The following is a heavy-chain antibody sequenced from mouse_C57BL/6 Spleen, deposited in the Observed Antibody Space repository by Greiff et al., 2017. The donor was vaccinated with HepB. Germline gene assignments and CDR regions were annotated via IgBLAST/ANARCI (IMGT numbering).Heavy chain of an antibody. CDR1: GYAFSSSW. D-gene: IGHD2-5*01. J-gene: IGHJ4*01. CDR3: ARDYSNYGGYAMDY. CDR2: IYPGDGDT. Sequence: VQLQQSGPELVKPGASVKISCKASGYAFSSSWMNWVKQRPGKGLEWIGRIYPGDGDTNYNGKFKGKATLTADKSSSTAYMQLSSLTSEDSAVYFCARDYSNYGGYAMDYWGQGTSVTVSS. V-gene: IGHV1-82*01.